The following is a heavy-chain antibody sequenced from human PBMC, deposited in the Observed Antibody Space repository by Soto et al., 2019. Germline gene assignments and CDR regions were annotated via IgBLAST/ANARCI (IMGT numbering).Heavy chain of an antibody. CDR1: GYTFTGYY. J-gene: IGHJ6*02. CDR3: ARDMVRGVIRDYYYYGMDV. Sequence: ASVKVSCKASGYTFTGYYMHWVRQAPGQGLEWTGWINPNSGGTNYAQKFQGWVTMTRDTSISTAYMELSRLRSDDTAVYYCARDMVRGVIRDYYYYGMDVWGQGTTVTVSS. D-gene: IGHD3-10*01. V-gene: IGHV1-2*04. CDR2: INPNSGGT.